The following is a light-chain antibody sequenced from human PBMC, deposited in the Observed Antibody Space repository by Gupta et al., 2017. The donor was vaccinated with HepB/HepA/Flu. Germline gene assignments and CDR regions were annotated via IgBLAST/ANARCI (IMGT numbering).Light chain of an antibody. J-gene: IGLJ2*01. V-gene: IGLV1-51*02. CDR1: SSNIQINY. CDR3: ATWDPNRSGLV. CDR2: EDN. Sequence: QSVLTQPPSVSAAPGQKVTISCSGSSSNIQINYFAWYQHLPGTAPNLLIYEDNRRPSGIPDRFSGSKSGTSATLAITGLQAGDEAAYYCATWDPNRSGLVFGGGTKLSV.